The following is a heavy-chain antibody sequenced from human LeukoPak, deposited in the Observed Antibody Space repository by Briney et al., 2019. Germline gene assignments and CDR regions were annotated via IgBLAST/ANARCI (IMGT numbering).Heavy chain of an antibody. CDR3: ARERRYCSSTSCYNLLERGAFDP. D-gene: IGHD2-2*01. V-gene: IGHV4-61*02. CDR1: GGSISSGSYY. J-gene: IGHJ5*02. Sequence: SETLSLTCTVSGGSISSGSYYWSWIRQPAGKGLVWIGRIYTSGSTNYNPSLKSRVTISVDTSKNQFSLKLSSVTAADTAVYYCARERRYCSSTSCYNLLERGAFDPSGQGTLVTVSS. CDR2: IYTSGST.